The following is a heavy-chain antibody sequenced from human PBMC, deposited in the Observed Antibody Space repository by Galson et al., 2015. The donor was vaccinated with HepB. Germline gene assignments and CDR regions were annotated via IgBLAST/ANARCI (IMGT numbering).Heavy chain of an antibody. J-gene: IGHJ5*02. V-gene: IGHV5-51*01. CDR3: ARSEPFWSGPTNWFDP. Sequence: QSGAEVKKPGESLKISCKGSGYSFTSYWIGWVRQMPGKGLEWMGIIYPGDSDTRYSPSFQGQVTISADKSISTAYLQWSSLKASDTAMYYCARSEPFWSGPTNWFDPWGQGTLVTVSS. D-gene: IGHD3-3*01. CDR1: GYSFTSYW. CDR2: IYPGDSDT.